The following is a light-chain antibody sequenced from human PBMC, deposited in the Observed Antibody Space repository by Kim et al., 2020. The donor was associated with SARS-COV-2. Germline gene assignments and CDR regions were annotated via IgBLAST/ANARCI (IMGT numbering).Light chain of an antibody. CDR1: QDISNY. V-gene: IGKV1-17*03. CDR3: LQNKSYPYT. CDR2: AAS. Sequence: DIQMTQSPSAMSASVGDRVTITCRASQDISNYLAWFQQRPGKVPQRLIYAASNLQSGVPSRFSGSGFGTEFTLTISSLQPEDLATYDCLQNKSYPYTFGQGTKLEI. J-gene: IGKJ2*01.